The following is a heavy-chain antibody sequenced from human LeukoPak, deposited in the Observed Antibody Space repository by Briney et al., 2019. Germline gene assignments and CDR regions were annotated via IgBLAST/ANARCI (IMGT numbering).Heavy chain of an antibody. Sequence: GRSLRLSCAATGFTFSNYGMHWVRQAPGKGLEWVAVISYDESDKYYADSVKGRFTISRDNSKNTLYLQMNSLRPEDTAVYYCAKGVVAATNAAYYGMDVWGQGTTVTVSS. D-gene: IGHD2-15*01. CDR1: GFTFSNYG. V-gene: IGHV3-30*18. CDR3: AKGVVAATNAAYYGMDV. J-gene: IGHJ6*02. CDR2: ISYDESDK.